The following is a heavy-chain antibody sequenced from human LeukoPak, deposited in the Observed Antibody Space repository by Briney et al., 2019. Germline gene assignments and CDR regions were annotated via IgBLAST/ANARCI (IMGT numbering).Heavy chain of an antibody. J-gene: IGHJ3*02. CDR2: IHYSGST. CDR3: ARVDGYYDSSGYHYAFDI. V-gene: IGHV4-61*01. CDR1: GGSVSSGSYY. Sequence: SSETLSLTCTVSGGSVSSGSYYWSWIRQPPGEGLEWIGYIHYSGSTNYNPSLKSRVTISVDTSKKQFSLKLSSVTAADTAVYYCARVDGYYDSSGYHYAFDIWGQGTMVTVSS. D-gene: IGHD3-22*01.